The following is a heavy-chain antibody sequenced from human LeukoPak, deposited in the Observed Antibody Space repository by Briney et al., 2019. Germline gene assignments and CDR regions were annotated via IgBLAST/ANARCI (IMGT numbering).Heavy chain of an antibody. CDR2: INHSGST. Sequence: SETLSLTCAVYGGSFSGYYWSWIRQPPGKGLEWIGEINHSGSTNYNPSLKSRVTISVDTSKNQFSLKLSSVTAADTAVYYCAIIQLWAHDAFDIWGQGTMVTVSS. CDR3: AIIQLWAHDAFDI. J-gene: IGHJ3*02. D-gene: IGHD5-18*01. V-gene: IGHV4-34*01. CDR1: GGSFSGYY.